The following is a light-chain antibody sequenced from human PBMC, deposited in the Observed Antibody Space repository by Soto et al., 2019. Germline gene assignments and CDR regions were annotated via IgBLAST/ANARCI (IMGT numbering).Light chain of an antibody. CDR1: QGISTY. CDR2: DAS. J-gene: IGKJ1*01. Sequence: DIQMTQSPSSLSASVGDRVTITCRASQGISTYLAWYQQKPGKVPKLLMYDASTLQSGVPTRFSGSGSGTDFALTISSLQPEDVAPYYCQKYNSAPRTFGQGTKVQIK. CDR3: QKYNSAPRT. V-gene: IGKV1-27*01.